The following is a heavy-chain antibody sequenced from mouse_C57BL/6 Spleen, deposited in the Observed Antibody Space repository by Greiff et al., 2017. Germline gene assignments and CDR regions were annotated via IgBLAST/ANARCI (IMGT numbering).Heavy chain of an antibody. CDR1: GFSLTSYA. D-gene: IGHD2-5*01. J-gene: IGHJ1*03. CDR3: ASAYYSNSWYFDV. Sequence: VQLQESGPGLVAPSQSLSITCTVSGFSLTSYAISWVRQPPGTGLEWLGVIWTGGGTNYNSALKSRLSISKDNSKSQVFLKMNSLQTDDTARYYCASAYYSNSWYFDVWGTGTTVTVSS. V-gene: IGHV2-9-1*01. CDR2: IWTGGGT.